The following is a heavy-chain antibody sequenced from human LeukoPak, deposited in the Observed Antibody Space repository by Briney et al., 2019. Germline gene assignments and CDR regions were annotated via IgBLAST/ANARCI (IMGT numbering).Heavy chain of an antibody. V-gene: IGHV5-51*01. J-gene: IGHJ6*02. CDR3: ARLGVDDSSGYSRPYYYYGMDV. Sequence: GESLKISCKGSGYKFTNYWIGWVRQMPGKGLEWMGIIYPGDSETRYSPSFQGQVTISADKSISTAYLQWSSLKASDTAMYYCARLGVDDSSGYSRPYYYYGMDVWGQGTTVTVSS. CDR1: GYKFTNYW. D-gene: IGHD3-22*01. CDR2: IYPGDSET.